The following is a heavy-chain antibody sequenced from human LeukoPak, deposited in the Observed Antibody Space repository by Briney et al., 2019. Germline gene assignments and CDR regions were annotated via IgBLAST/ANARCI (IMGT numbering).Heavy chain of an antibody. CDR3: ARDAYRAGFDY. V-gene: IGHV4-59*01. CDR1: GGSINSYY. J-gene: IGHJ4*02. CDR2: IYYIGST. Sequence: SETLSLTCIVSGGSINSYYWSRIRQPPGKGLEWIGYIYYIGSTSYNPSLKSRVTISVDTSKNQFSLRLNSVTAADTAVYYCARDAYRAGFDYWGQGILVTVSS. D-gene: IGHD1-14*01.